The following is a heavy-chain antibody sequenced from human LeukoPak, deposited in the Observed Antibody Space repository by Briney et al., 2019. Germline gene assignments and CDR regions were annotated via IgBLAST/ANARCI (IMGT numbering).Heavy chain of an antibody. J-gene: IGHJ3*02. Sequence: PGGSLRLSCAASGFTFSSYGVSWVRQAPGKGLEWVSAISGSGGSTYYADSVKGRFTISRDNTKNSLYLQMNSLRAEDTAVYYCAKDGGSDPDSFDIWGQGTMVTVSS. V-gene: IGHV3-23*01. CDR1: GFTFSSYG. CDR2: ISGSGGST. D-gene: IGHD2-15*01. CDR3: AKDGGSDPDSFDI.